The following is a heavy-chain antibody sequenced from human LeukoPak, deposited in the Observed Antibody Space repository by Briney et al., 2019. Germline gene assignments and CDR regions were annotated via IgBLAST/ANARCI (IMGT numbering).Heavy chain of an antibody. Sequence: ASVKVSCKASGYTFTRYAISWARQAPGQGLEWMGWISAYNGNTNYVQKLQGRVTMTTDTSTSTAYMELRSLRSDDTAVYYCARDSWAYCGGDCYNYYGLDVWGQGTTVTVSS. V-gene: IGHV1-18*01. J-gene: IGHJ6*02. CDR1: GYTFTRYA. CDR2: ISAYNGNT. D-gene: IGHD2-21*02. CDR3: ARDSWAYCGGDCYNYYGLDV.